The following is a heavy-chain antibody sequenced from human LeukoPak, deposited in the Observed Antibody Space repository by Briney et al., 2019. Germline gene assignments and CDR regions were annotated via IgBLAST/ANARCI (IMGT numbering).Heavy chain of an antibody. V-gene: IGHV3-33*01. CDR1: GFTFSSYG. CDR2: IWYDGSNK. J-gene: IGHJ4*02. Sequence: GGSLRLSCAASGFTFSSYGMHWVRQAPGKGLEWVAVIWYDGSNKYYADSVKGRFTISRDNSKNTLYLQMNSLRAEDTAVYYCARDLIGFGRLHGGSFDYWGQGTLVTVSS. D-gene: IGHD3-10*01. CDR3: ARDLIGFGRLHGGSFDY.